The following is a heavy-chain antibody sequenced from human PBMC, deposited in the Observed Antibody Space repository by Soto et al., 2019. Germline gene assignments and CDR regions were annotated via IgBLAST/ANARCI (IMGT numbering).Heavy chain of an antibody. D-gene: IGHD3-22*01. CDR2: ISGSGGST. V-gene: IGHV3-23*01. Sequence: EVQLLESGGGLVQPGGSLRLSCAASGFTFSSYAMSWVRQAPGKGLEWVSAISGSGGSTYYADSVKGRFTISRVNSKNTLYLQMNSLRAEDTAVYYCANSPDYYDSSGLDYWGQGTLVTVSS. CDR3: ANSPDYYDSSGLDY. J-gene: IGHJ4*02. CDR1: GFTFSSYA.